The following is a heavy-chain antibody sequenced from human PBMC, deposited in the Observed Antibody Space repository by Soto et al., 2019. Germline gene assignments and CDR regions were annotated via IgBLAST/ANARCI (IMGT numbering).Heavy chain of an antibody. J-gene: IGHJ4*02. CDR2: ISAYNGNT. V-gene: IGHV1-18*01. CDR3: ARDRRASSGYDRSLIDY. Sequence: QVQLVQSGAEVKKPGASVKVSCKASGYTFTSYGISWVRQAPGQGLEWMGWISAYNGNTNYAQKLPGRVTMTTVTSTSTGYIELRSLRSADTAVYYCARDRRASSGYDRSLIDYWGQGTLVTVSA. CDR1: GYTFTSYG. D-gene: IGHD3-22*01.